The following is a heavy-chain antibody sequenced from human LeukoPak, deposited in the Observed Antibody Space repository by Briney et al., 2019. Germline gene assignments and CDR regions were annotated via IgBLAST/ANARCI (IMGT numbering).Heavy chain of an antibody. CDR3: ARSYSSSWATYFDY. CDR1: GHHISSYY. D-gene: IGHD6-13*01. CDR2: IYASGST. J-gene: IGHJ4*02. Sequence: PSETLPLTCTVSGHHISSYYWSWIRQPAGKALEWIGRIYASGSTNYNPSLKSRVTMSVDTSKNQFSLKLSSVTAADTAVYYCARSYSSSWATYFDYWGQGTLVTVSS. V-gene: IGHV4-4*07.